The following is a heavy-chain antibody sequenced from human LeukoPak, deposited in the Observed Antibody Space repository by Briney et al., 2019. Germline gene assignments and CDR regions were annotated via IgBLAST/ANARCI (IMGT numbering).Heavy chain of an antibody. J-gene: IGHJ4*02. Sequence: GRSLRLSCAASGFTFSSYGMHWVRQAPGKGLEWVAVIWHDGSAKFYVDSVRGRFSISRDDSKNTLYLQMNSLRAEDTALYYCAKDNRGGWSGYFDYWGRGTVVTVSS. CDR2: IWHDGSAK. CDR1: GFTFSSYG. CDR3: AKDNRGGWSGYFDY. V-gene: IGHV3-33*06. D-gene: IGHD6-19*01.